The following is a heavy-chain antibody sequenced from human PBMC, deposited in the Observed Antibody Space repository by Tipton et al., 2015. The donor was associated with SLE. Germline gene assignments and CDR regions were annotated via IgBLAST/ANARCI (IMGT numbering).Heavy chain of an antibody. Sequence: QVQLVQSGAEVKKPGASVKVSCKTSGYTFTNYGISWVRQAPGQGLEWIGWINSDNGNTNYIQNLQGRVTMTTDTSTSTAYMELRSLRFDDTAVYYCAREMGWVPFMDVWGKGTTVTVSS. J-gene: IGHJ6*03. CDR3: AREMGWVPFMDV. V-gene: IGHV1-18*01. CDR1: GYTFTNYG. D-gene: IGHD6-19*01. CDR2: INSDNGNT.